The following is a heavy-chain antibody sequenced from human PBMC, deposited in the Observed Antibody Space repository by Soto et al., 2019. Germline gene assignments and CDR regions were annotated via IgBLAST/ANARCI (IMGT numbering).Heavy chain of an antibody. J-gene: IGHJ4*02. Sequence: QLQLQESGPGLVKPSETLSLTCTVSGGSISSSSYYWGWIRQPPGKGLEWIGSIYYSGSTYYNPSLKSRVTISVDTSKNQFSLKLSSVTAADTAVYYCARQGISIAVAGIDYWGQGTLVTVSS. D-gene: IGHD6-19*01. V-gene: IGHV4-39*01. CDR1: GGSISSSSYY. CDR2: IYYSGST. CDR3: ARQGISIAVAGIDY.